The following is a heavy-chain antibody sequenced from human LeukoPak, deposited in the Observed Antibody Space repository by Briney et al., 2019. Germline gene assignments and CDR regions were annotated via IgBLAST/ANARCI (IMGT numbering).Heavy chain of an antibody. CDR1: GGSFSASY. D-gene: IGHD3-22*01. V-gene: IGHV4-34*01. CDR3: ARGEDYYDQWYFDY. Sequence: MPSETLSLTCAVYGGSFSASYWSWIRQPPGKGLEWIGEINHSGGTNYNPSLKSRVTISVDTSTNQFSLRLNSVTDADTAVYYCARGEDYYDQWYFDYWGQGTLVTVSS. CDR2: INHSGGT. J-gene: IGHJ4*02.